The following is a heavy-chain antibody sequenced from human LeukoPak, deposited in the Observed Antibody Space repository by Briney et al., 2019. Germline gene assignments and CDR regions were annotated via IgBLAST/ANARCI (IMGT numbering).Heavy chain of an antibody. CDR2: INPNSGGT. CDR1: GYTFTDHY. V-gene: IGHV1-2*02. CDR3: ARGLTYYYDSSGPVDY. J-gene: IGHJ4*02. Sequence: ASVKVSCKASGYTFTDHYMHWVRQAPGQGLEWMGWINPNSGGTNHEQKFQGRVTMTSDTSITTAYMELSRLRSDDTAVYYCARGLTYYYDSSGPVDYWGQGTLVTVSS. D-gene: IGHD3-22*01.